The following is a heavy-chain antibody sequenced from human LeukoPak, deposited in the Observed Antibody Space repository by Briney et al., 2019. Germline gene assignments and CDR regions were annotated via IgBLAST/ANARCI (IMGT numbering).Heavy chain of an antibody. CDR2: ISGSGDNT. CDR3: AKGSYYDSSGSFYFDY. J-gene: IGHJ4*02. D-gene: IGHD3-22*01. Sequence: GGSLRLSCAASGLTFSSYAMSWIRQAPGKGLEWVSGISGSGDNTYYADSVKGRFTISRDNSKNTLYVQVNSLGTEDTAAYYCAKGSYYDSSGSFYFDYWGQGTLVTVSS. CDR1: GLTFSSYA. V-gene: IGHV3-23*01.